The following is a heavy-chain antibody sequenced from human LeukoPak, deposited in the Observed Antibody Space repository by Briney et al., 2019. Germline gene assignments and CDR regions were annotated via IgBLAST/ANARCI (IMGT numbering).Heavy chain of an antibody. CDR1: GGSISTGSYY. CDR2: IYYSGST. V-gene: IGHV4-39*01. J-gene: IGHJ4*02. Sequence: PSETLSLTCTVSGGSISTGSYYWAWIRQPPGKGLEWLGSIYYSGSTYYNPSLKSRVTISVDTSKNQFSLKLGSVTAADTAVYYFAGRGDVVVVPADYWGQGTLVTVSS. D-gene: IGHD2-2*01. CDR3: AGRGDVVVVPADY.